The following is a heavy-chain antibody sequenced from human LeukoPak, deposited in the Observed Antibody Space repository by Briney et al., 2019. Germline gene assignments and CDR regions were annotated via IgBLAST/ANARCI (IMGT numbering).Heavy chain of an antibody. V-gene: IGHV4-39*07. J-gene: IGHJ5*02. Sequence: SETLSVTCTVSGGSISSPSYYWGWVRQPPGKGLEWIGSIYYSGSTYYNPSLKSRVTISVDTSKNQFSLKLTSVTAADTAVYYCAGVSRIAAAQNWFDPWGQGTLVTVSS. CDR3: AGVSRIAAAQNWFDP. CDR2: IYYSGST. D-gene: IGHD6-13*01. CDR1: GGSISSPSYY.